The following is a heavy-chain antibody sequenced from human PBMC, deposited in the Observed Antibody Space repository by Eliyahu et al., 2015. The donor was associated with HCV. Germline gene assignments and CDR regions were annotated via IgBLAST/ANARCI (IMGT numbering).Heavy chain of an antibody. CDR2: TSSSGDDI. CDR1: EFTFSXYT. D-gene: IGHD5-12*01. J-gene: IGHJ5*01. Sequence: EVQLVESGGGLVKPGGSLRLSCAASEFTFSXYTMNWVHQAPGKGLGWVSSTSSSGDDIHYADLVNGRFTISRDNVKNSLYLQMNSLRAEDTAVYYCAREGKRVGYSGSWFDSWGQGTLVTVSS. CDR3: AREGKRVGYSGSWFDS. V-gene: IGHV3-21*02.